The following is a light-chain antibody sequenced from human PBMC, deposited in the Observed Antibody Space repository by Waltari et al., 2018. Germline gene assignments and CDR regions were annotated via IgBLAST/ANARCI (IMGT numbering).Light chain of an antibody. J-gene: IGLJ2*01. V-gene: IGLV1-44*01. Sequence: QSVLTQSPSASGTPGQRVIISCSGRNSNVGTNPVTWYQQLPGTAPKVLIYNNNQRPSRVPDRFSGSKSGTSASLAINGLQSEDEADYFCAAWEDSLNGVIFGGGTRLTVL. CDR2: NNN. CDR3: AAWEDSLNGVI. CDR1: NSNVGTNP.